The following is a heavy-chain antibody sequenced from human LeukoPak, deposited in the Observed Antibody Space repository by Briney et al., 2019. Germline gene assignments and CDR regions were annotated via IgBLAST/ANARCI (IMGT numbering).Heavy chain of an antibody. D-gene: IGHD6-19*01. V-gene: IGHV3-23*01. Sequence: GGSLRLSCAASGFTFSNYGMSWVRQAPGKGLEWVSAISGSGVTTYYADSVKGRFTISRDNSKHTLYLQMNSLRAEDTAVYYCARVADDYFDYWGQGTLVTVSS. CDR2: ISGSGVTT. CDR3: ARVADDYFDY. J-gene: IGHJ4*02. CDR1: GFTFSNYG.